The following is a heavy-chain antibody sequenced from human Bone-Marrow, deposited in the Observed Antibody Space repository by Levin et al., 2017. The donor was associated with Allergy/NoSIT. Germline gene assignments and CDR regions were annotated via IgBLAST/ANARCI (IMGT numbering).Heavy chain of an antibody. D-gene: IGHD2-15*01. CDR3: AKGGYCSGGSCSLHYYMDV. CDR2: ISGSGGST. J-gene: IGHJ6*03. CDR1: GFTFSSYA. V-gene: IGHV3-23*01. Sequence: GGSLRLSCAASGFTFSSYAMSWVRQAPGKGLEWVSAISGSGGSTYYADSVKGRFTISRDNSKNTLYLQMNSLRAEDTAVYYCAKGGYCSGGSCSLHYYMDVWGKGTTVTVSS.